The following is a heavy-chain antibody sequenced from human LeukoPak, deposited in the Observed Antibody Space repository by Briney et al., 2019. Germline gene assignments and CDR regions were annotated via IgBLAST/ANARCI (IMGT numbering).Heavy chain of an antibody. CDR2: IKSDGAGT. J-gene: IGHJ5*02. D-gene: IGHD1-1*01. Sequence: PGGSLRLSCAASGFSFSSFWMHWVRQAPGEGLVWVSGIKSDGAGTSYVDSVKGRFTISRDNAKNTLDLQMNSLRAEDTAVYYCARELNGAFDPWGQGTLVTVSS. CDR3: ARELNGAFDP. V-gene: IGHV3-74*01. CDR1: GFSFSSFW.